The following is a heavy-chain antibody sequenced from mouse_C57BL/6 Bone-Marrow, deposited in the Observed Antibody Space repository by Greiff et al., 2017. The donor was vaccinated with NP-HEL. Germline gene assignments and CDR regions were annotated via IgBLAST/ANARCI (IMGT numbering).Heavy chain of an antibody. CDR3: TKDSPHYYGSSYDAMDY. J-gene: IGHJ4*01. CDR1: GFTFSSYA. D-gene: IGHD1-1*01. V-gene: IGHV5-9-1*02. Sequence: EVKLMESGEGLVKPGGSLKLSCAASGFTFSSYAMSWVRQTPEKRLEWVAYISSGGDYIYYADTVKGRFTISRDNARNTLYLQMSSLKSEDTAMYYCTKDSPHYYGSSYDAMDYWGQGTSVTVSS. CDR2: ISSGGDYI.